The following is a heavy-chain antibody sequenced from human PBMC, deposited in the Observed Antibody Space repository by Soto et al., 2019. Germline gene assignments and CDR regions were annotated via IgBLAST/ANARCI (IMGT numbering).Heavy chain of an antibody. CDR2: ISGSGGST. J-gene: IGHJ3*02. Sequence: EVQLLESGGGLVQPGASLRLSCAASGFTFSSYAMSLVRQAPGKGLEWVSAISGSGGSTYDADSVKGRFTISRDNSKNKLYLQMNRLRAEDTAVYYCAGGEWLLLGAFDIWGQGKIVTVSS. CDR1: GFTFSSYA. D-gene: IGHD5-12*01. V-gene: IGHV3-23*01. CDR3: AGGEWLLLGAFDI.